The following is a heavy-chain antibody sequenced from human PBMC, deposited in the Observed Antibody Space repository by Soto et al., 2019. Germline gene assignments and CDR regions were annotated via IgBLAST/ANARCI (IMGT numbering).Heavy chain of an antibody. CDR1: GFTFSDYV. V-gene: IGHV3-30*14. CDR2: MTYDGATE. Sequence: QVRLVESGGGVVQPGTSLRLSCAASGFTFSDYVIHWVRQAAGKGLEWVASMTYDGATEYYADSVKGRFTMSRDNSKRALSLQMNSLRPEDTAVYYCARVRLSIAVNDALDVWGQGTTVTVSS. D-gene: IGHD3-3*02. CDR3: ARVRLSIAVNDALDV. J-gene: IGHJ3*01.